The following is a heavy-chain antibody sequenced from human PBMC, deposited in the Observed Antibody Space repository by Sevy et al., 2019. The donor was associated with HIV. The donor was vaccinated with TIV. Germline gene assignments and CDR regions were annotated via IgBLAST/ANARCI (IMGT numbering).Heavy chain of an antibody. V-gene: IGHV3-7*03. D-gene: IGHD3-22*01. Sequence: GGSLRPSCAASAFTFSTYWMTWVRQAPGKGLEWVANIKQDGSEKYYVDSVKGRFTISRDNARNSLYLQMNSLRAEDTAVYYCARKYYYDTGGFDYWGQGTLVTVSS. CDR1: AFTFSTYW. CDR2: IKQDGSEK. J-gene: IGHJ4*02. CDR3: ARKYYYDTGGFDY.